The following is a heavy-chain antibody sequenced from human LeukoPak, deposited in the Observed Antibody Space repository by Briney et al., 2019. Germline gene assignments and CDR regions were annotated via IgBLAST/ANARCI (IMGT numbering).Heavy chain of an antibody. CDR1: GGSISSGGYY. V-gene: IGHV4-31*03. CDR2: IYYSWST. J-gene: IGHJ6*03. Sequence: SQTLSLTCTVSGGSISSGGYYWSWIRQHPGKGLEWIGYIYYSWSTYYNPSLKSRVTISVDTSKNQFSLKLSSVTAADTAVYYCARRLAIAARPTNYYYYMDVWGKGTTVTVSS. CDR3: ARRLAIAARPTNYYYYMDV. D-gene: IGHD6-6*01.